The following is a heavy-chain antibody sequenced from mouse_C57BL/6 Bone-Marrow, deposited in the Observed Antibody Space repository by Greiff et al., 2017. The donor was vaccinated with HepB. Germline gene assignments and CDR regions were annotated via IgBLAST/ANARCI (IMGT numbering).Heavy chain of an antibody. CDR1: GYTFTDYY. CDR2: IFPGSGST. CDR3: ARAYYGRPPYWYFDV. D-gene: IGHD1-1*01. V-gene: IGHV1-75*01. Sequence: QVQLQQSGPELVKPGASVKISCKASGYTFTDYYINWVKQRPGQGLEWIGWIFPGSGSTYYNEKFKGKATLTVDKSSSTAYMLLSSLTSEDSAVYFCARAYYGRPPYWYFDVWGTGTTVTVSS. J-gene: IGHJ1*03.